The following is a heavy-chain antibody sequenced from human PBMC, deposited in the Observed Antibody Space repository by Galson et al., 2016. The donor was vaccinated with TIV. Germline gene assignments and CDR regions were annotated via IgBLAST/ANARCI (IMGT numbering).Heavy chain of an antibody. Sequence: LRLSCAASGFIVNNNQMSWVRQAPGKGLEWISVIYSDGRPYYANSVAGRFPISRDDPKNTLYLQMTSLRAEDTAVYYCARDRYYDASGYYFYYYGMEVWGQGTTVTVSS. V-gene: IGHV3-53*01. CDR1: GFIVNNNQ. CDR2: IYSDGRP. D-gene: IGHD3-3*01. CDR3: ARDRYYDASGYYFYYYGMEV. J-gene: IGHJ6*02.